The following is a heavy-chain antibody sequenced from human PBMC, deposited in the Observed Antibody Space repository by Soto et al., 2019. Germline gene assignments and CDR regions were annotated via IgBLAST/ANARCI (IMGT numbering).Heavy chain of an antibody. CDR1: GFTFSSYG. J-gene: IGHJ6*02. CDR2: ISSDGSNK. V-gene: IGHV3-30*18. D-gene: IGHD6-19*01. CDR3: AKDVEAVAAYYGMDV. Sequence: GGSLRLSCAASGFTFSSYGMHWVRQAPGKGLDWVAVISSDGSNKYYADSVKARFTVSRDNSKNTLYLQMNSLRTEDTAVYYCAKDVEAVAAYYGMDVWGQGTTVTVS.